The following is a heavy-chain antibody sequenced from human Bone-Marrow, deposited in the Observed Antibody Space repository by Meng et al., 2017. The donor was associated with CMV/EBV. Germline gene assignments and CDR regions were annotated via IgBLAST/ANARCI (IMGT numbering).Heavy chain of an antibody. CDR1: GFTFKNYA. CDR3: AKVVALYQDGKHYFDY. J-gene: IGHJ4*01. V-gene: IGHV3-30*02. CDR2: IRWDASNK. Sequence: GESLKISCVASGFTFKNYAMHWVRQAPSKGLEWVAFIRWDASNKDYTDSVKGRFSVSRDNSRNTLYLQMDSLRIEDTAVYHCAKVVALYQDGKHYFDYWGLGTLVTVSS. D-gene: IGHD2-2*01.